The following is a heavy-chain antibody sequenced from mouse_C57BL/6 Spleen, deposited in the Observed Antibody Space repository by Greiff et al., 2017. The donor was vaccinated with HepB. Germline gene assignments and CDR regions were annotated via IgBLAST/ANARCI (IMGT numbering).Heavy chain of an antibody. Sequence: VQRVESGAELAKPGASVKLSCKASGYTFTSYWMHWVKQRPGQGLEWIGYINPSSGYTKYNQKFKDKATLTADKSSSTAYMQLSSLTYEDSAVYYCARSNYSNSWYFDVWGTGTTVTVSS. CDR1: GYTFTSYW. D-gene: IGHD2-5*01. J-gene: IGHJ1*03. V-gene: IGHV1-7*01. CDR3: ARSNYSNSWYFDV. CDR2: INPSSGYT.